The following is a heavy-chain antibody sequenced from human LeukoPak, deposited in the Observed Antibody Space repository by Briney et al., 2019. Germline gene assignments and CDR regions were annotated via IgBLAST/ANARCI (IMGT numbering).Heavy chain of an antibody. Sequence: GGSLRLSCAASGFTFSSYAMSWVRQAPGKGLVWVSAISGSGGSTYYADSVKGRFTISRDNSKNTLYLQMNSLRAEDTAVYYCAKGSPGLYYYYGMDVWGQGTTVTVSS. J-gene: IGHJ6*02. V-gene: IGHV3-23*01. CDR3: AKGSPGLYYYYGMDV. CDR1: GFTFSSYA. CDR2: ISGSGGST. D-gene: IGHD7-27*01.